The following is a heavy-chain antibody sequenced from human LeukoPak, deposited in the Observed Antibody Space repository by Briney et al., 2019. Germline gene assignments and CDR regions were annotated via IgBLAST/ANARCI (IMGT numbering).Heavy chain of an antibody. Sequence: PGGSLRLSXAASGFTFSSYSMNWVRQAPGKGLEWVSYISGSSSTIYYADSVKGRFTISRDNAKNSLYLQMNSLRAEDTAVYYCAKDGLRGYSYGWYFDYWGQGTLVTVSS. D-gene: IGHD5-18*01. CDR2: ISGSSSTI. J-gene: IGHJ4*02. CDR1: GFTFSSYS. V-gene: IGHV3-48*01. CDR3: AKDGLRGYSYGWYFDY.